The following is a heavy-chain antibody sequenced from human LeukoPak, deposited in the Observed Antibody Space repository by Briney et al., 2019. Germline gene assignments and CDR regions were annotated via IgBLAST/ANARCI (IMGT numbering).Heavy chain of an antibody. CDR3: AKVRQQLLQGLAAFDI. D-gene: IGHD6-13*01. J-gene: IGHJ3*02. Sequence: GGSLRLSCAASGFTFSSYAMSWVRQAPGKGLEWVSAILRRLREGPVHHLQRQFKNTLYLQMDSLRAEDTAVYYCAKVRQQLLQGLAAFDIWGQGTMVTVSS. V-gene: IGHV3-23*01. CDR2: I. CDR1: GFTFSSYA.